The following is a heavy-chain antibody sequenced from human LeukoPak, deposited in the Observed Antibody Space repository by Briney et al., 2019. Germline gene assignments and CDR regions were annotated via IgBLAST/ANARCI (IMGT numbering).Heavy chain of an antibody. D-gene: IGHD3-3*01. Sequence: SETLSLTCTVSGGSISSYYWSWIRQPPGKGLEWIGYIYYSGSTNYNPSLKSRVTISVDTSKNQFSLKLSSVTAADTAVYYCASSRITIFGVATQPFDYWGQGTLVTVSS. CDR1: GGSISSYY. J-gene: IGHJ4*02. CDR2: IYYSGST. V-gene: IGHV4-59*01. CDR3: ASSRITIFGVATQPFDY.